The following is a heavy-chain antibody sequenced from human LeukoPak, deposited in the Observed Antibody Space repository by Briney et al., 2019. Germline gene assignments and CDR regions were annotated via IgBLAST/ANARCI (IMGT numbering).Heavy chain of an antibody. V-gene: IGHV3-21*01. Sequence: PGGSLRLSCAASGFTFSSYSMTWVRQAPGKGLEWVSSMSSGSRYIYYADSVRGRFTISRDNAKNSLYLLMNSLRAEDTAVHYCARDRPTGASRLFVVQWGQGTLVTVSS. J-gene: IGHJ4*02. CDR1: GFTFSSYS. CDR2: MSSGSRYI. CDR3: ARDRPTGASRLFVVQ. D-gene: IGHD2-15*01.